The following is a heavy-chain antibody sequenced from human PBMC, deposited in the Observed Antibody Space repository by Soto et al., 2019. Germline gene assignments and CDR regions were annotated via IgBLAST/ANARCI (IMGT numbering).Heavy chain of an antibody. CDR2: IYYDGSNK. D-gene: IGHD1-1*01. V-gene: IGHV3-33*01. CDR3: ARDPERRAYWYFDL. CDR1: GFTFSNYA. Sequence: QVQLLESEGGVVQPGRSLRLSCATSGFTFSNYAMHWVGQAPGKGLEWVAVIYYDGSNKYYADSVKGRFTISRDNSKNTLYLQMNSLRAEDTAVYYCARDPERRAYWYFDLWGRGTLVTVSS. J-gene: IGHJ2*01.